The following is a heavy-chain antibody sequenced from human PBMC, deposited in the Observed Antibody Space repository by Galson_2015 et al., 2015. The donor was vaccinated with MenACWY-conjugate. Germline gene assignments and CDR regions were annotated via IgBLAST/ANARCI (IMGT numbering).Heavy chain of an antibody. J-gene: IGHJ4*02. CDR2: ISSSSSYI. CDR3: ARDGIAVAGRLDY. Sequence: SLRLSCAASGFTFSSYSMNWVRQAPGKGLEWVSSISSSSSYIYYADSVKGRFTISRDNAKNSLYLQMNSLRAEDTAVYYCARDGIAVAGRLDYWGQGTLVTVSS. CDR1: GFTFSSYS. V-gene: IGHV3-21*01. D-gene: IGHD6-19*01.